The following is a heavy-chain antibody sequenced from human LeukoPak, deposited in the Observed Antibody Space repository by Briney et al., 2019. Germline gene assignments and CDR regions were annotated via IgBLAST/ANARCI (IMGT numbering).Heavy chain of an antibody. V-gene: IGHV4-59*01. CDR3: ARRGSGRVDY. J-gene: IGHJ4*02. Sequence: PSETLSLTCTVAGGSISSDYWSWIRQPPGKGLEWIGYIYYSGSTNYNPSLKSRVTISVDTSKNQFSLKLSSVTAADTAMYYCARRGSGRVDYWGQGTLVTVSS. CDR1: GGSISSDY. CDR2: IYYSGST. D-gene: IGHD3-10*01.